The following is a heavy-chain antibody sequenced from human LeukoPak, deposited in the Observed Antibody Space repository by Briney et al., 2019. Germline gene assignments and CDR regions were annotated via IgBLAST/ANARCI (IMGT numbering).Heavy chain of an antibody. J-gene: IGHJ4*02. CDR2: ISAYNGNT. CDR3: AWTYYYGSGSSHFDY. D-gene: IGHD3-10*01. CDR1: GYTFTSYG. V-gene: IGHV1-18*04. Sequence: GASVKVSCKASGYTFTSYGISWVRQAPGQGLEWMGWISAYNGNTNYAQKLQGRVTMTTDTSTSTAYMELRSLRSDDTAVYYCAWTYYYGSGSSHFDYWGQETLVTVSS.